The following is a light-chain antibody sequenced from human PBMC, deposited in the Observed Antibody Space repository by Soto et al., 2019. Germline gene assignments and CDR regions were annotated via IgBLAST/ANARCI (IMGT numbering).Light chain of an antibody. J-gene: IGKJ4*01. CDR3: QQNYSPPLS. CDR2: SAS. CDR1: QSISTY. Sequence: DIQMTQSPSSLSASVGDRVTITCRTSQSISTYLSWFHQKPGEAPRLLMYSASSLPSGVPSRFIGSGSGTDFTLTISSLQPEDFATYYCQQNYSPPLSFGGGTKVDIK. V-gene: IGKV1-39*01.